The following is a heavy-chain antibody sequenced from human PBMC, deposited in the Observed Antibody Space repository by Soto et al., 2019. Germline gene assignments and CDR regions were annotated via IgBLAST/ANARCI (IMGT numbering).Heavy chain of an antibody. J-gene: IGHJ5*01. CDR1: GFTFSNFA. D-gene: IGHD6-13*01. V-gene: IGHV3-30*04. CDR3: ARERAIAATGIFYS. Sequence: QVQLVESGGGVVQPGWSLRLSCAASGFTFSNFAMHCVRQAPGKGLEWVAATSFDGKNKDYADSVKGRFTISRDNSKKTLFLQMNSLRPEDTAVYYCARERAIAATGIFYSWGQGTLVTVS. CDR2: TSFDGKNK.